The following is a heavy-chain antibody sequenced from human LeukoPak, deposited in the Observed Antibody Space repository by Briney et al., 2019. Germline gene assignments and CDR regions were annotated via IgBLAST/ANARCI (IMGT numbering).Heavy chain of an antibody. J-gene: IGHJ4*02. CDR3: ARVRVMTSTPLPFDY. D-gene: IGHD2-21*02. CDR1: GVAINTNYW. V-gene: IGHV4-4*02. Sequence: SETLSLTCAVSGVAINTNYWWTWVRQTPGKGLEWIGEVYHEGSTNYNPSLKSRVAISIDKSKRHFSLKMRSVTAADTAVYYCARVRVMTSTPLPFDYWGQGTRVTVSS. CDR2: VYHEGST.